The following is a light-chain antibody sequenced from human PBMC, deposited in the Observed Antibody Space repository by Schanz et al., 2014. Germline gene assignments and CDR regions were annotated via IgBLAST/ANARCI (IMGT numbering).Light chain of an antibody. Sequence: EIVLTQSPATLSLSPGERATLFCRASQSVSSNLAWYQQKPGQPPRLLIYGASNRATGIPDRFSGSGSGADFTLIITRLEPEDFAVYYCQHYDGPPLTFGGGTKVEIK. CDR1: QSVSSN. V-gene: IGKV3-20*01. CDR2: GAS. CDR3: QHYDGPPLT. J-gene: IGKJ4*01.